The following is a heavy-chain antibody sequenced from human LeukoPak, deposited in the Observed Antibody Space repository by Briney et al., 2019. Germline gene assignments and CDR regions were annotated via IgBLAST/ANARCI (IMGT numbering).Heavy chain of an antibody. D-gene: IGHD1-26*01. CDR3: ARGTGSYYPLGY. J-gene: IGHJ4*02. Sequence: GGSLRLSCAASGFTFSSYWMHWVRQAPGKGLVWVSRINSDGSSTSYADSVKGRFTISRDNAKNTLYLQMDSLRAEDTAMYYCARGTGSYYPLGYWGQGTLVTVSS. V-gene: IGHV3-74*01. CDR2: INSDGSST. CDR1: GFTFSSYW.